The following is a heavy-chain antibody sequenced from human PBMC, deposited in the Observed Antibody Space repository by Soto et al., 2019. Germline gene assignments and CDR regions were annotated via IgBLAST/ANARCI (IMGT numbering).Heavy chain of an antibody. J-gene: IGHJ6*02. V-gene: IGHV5-51*01. CDR3: ARTSAAGKYYYGMDV. CDR2: IYPGDSDT. CDR1: GYSFTSYW. Sequence: PGESLKISCKGSGYSFTSYWIGWVRKMPGKGLEWMGIIYPGDSDTRYSPSFQGQVTISADKSISTAYLQWSSLKASDTAMYYCARTSAAGKYYYGMDVWGQGTTVTVSS. D-gene: IGHD6-13*01.